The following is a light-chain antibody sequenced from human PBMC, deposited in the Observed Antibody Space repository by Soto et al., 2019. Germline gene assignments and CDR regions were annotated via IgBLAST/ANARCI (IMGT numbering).Light chain of an antibody. CDR2: DAS. CDR3: HRRSNWPLT. V-gene: IGKV3-11*01. CDR1: QSVSSY. J-gene: IGKJ4*01. Sequence: EIVLTQSPATLSLSPGERATLSCRASQSVSSYLTWYQQKPGQAPRLLMYDASNRATGIPARFSGSGSGTDFTLTISSLEPEDFAVYFCHRRSNWPLTFGGGTKVDIK.